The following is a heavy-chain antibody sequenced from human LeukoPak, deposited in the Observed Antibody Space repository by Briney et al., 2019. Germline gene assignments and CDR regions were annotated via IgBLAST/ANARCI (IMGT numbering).Heavy chain of an antibody. D-gene: IGHD6-19*01. J-gene: IGHJ4*02. CDR1: GGSIRSTNW. V-gene: IGHV4-28*03. CDR3: ARGAGWYGY. Sequence: SETLSLTCGVSGGSIRSTNWWSWIRQPPGKGLEWIGYIYYTGSTNYNPSLKSRVTISVDTSKSQFSLKLSSVTAADTAVYYCARGAGWYGYWGQGTLVTVSS. CDR2: IYYTGST.